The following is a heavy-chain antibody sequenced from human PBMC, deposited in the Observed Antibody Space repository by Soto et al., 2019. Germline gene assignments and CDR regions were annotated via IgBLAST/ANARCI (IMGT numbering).Heavy chain of an antibody. Sequence: QVQLQESGPGLVKPSQTLSLTCTVSGGSISSGGYYWSWIRQRPGKGLEWIGYIYSSGSTYYNPSLKSRVTMSVGPSKNHFSLKLSSVTGAHPAVYYCTTWLGATSFDYWGQGTMVTVSP. CDR1: GGSISSGGYY. V-gene: IGHV4-31*03. D-gene: IGHD1-26*01. CDR2: IYSSGST. CDR3: TTWLGATSFDY. J-gene: IGHJ4*02.